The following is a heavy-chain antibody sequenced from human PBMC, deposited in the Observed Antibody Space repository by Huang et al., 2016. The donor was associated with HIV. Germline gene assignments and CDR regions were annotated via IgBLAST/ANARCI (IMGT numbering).Heavy chain of an antibody. D-gene: IGHD4-17*01. CDR1: GFTFSNYW. CDR2: IKEDGSEK. J-gene: IGHJ4*02. CDR3: ARDQGFTVTTEYYFDY. V-gene: IGHV3-7*01. Sequence: EVQLVESGGGLVQPGGSLRLSCIAFGFTFSNYWMTWVRQAPGKGLEWVANIKEDGSEKNYVDSVKGRFTISIDNAKNSLYLQLNSLRAEDTALYYCARDQGFTVTTEYYFDYWGQGTLVTVSS.